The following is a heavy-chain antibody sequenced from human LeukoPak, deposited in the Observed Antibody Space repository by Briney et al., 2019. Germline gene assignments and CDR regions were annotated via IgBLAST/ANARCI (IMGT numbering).Heavy chain of an antibody. V-gene: IGHV1-2*02. J-gene: IGHJ4*02. D-gene: IGHD3-10*01. Sequence: ASVKVSCKASGYTFTAYYMHWVRQAPGQGLEWMGWINPNSGGTNYAQKFQGRVTMTRDTSISTAYMELSRLRSDDTAVYYCAREVAAYGSFDYWGQGTLVTVSS. CDR3: AREVAAYGSFDY. CDR2: INPNSGGT. CDR1: GYTFTAYY.